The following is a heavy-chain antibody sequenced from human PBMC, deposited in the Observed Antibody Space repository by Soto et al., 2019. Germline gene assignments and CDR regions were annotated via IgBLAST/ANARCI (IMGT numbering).Heavy chain of an antibody. J-gene: IGHJ3*02. V-gene: IGHV5-51*01. CDR3: ARQSSSWRTYDAFDI. D-gene: IGHD6-13*01. Sequence: GESLKISCKGSGYSFTSYWIGWVRQMPGKGLEWMGIIYPGDSDTRYGPSFQGQVTISADKSISTAYLQWSSLKASDTAMYYCARQSSSWRTYDAFDIWGQGTMVT. CDR1: GYSFTSYW. CDR2: IYPGDSDT.